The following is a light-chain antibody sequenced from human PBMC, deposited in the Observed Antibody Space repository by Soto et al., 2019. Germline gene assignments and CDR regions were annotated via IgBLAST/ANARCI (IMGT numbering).Light chain of an antibody. CDR3: QQYGSSPVT. CDR1: QSVSSTY. J-gene: IGKJ5*01. Sequence: EIVLTQSPGTLSLSPGERATLSCRASQSVSSTYLAWYQQKPGQPPRLLIYGASSRSPGIPGRFSGSGSGTDFTLNITRLESEAFAVYSCQQYGSSPVTFGQGTRLDI. V-gene: IGKV3-20*01. CDR2: GAS.